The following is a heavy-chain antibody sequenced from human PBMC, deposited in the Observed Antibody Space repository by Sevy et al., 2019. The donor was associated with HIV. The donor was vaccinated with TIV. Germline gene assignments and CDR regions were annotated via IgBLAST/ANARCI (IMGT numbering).Heavy chain of an antibody. J-gene: IGHJ4*02. D-gene: IGHD2-2*01. Sequence: SETLSLTCTVSGGSISSYYWCWIRQPPGKGLEWIGYIYYSGSTNYNPSLKSRVTISVDRSKNQFSLKLSSVTAADTAVYYCARVMDCSSTSCPFDYWGQGTLVTVSS. CDR1: GGSISSYY. CDR3: ARVMDCSSTSCPFDY. CDR2: IYYSGST. V-gene: IGHV4-59*12.